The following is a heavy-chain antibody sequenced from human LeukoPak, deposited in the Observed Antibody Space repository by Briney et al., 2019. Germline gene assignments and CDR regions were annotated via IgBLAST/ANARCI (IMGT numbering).Heavy chain of an antibody. D-gene: IGHD6-19*01. J-gene: IGHJ4*02. CDR1: GFTFTSSA. V-gene: IGHV1-58*01. CDR2: IVVGSGNT. Sequence: GASVKVSCKASGFTFTSSAVQWVRQARGQRLEWIGWIVVGSGNTNYAQKFQERVTITRDVSTSTAYMELSSLRSEDTAVYYCAADSSGWQLPDYWGQGTLVTVSS. CDR3: AADSSGWQLPDY.